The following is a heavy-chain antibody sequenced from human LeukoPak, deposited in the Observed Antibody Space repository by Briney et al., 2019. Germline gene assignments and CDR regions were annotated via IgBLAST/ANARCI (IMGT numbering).Heavy chain of an antibody. CDR1: GFSFSSYW. CDR3: ARSPLRITMVRGLLDY. D-gene: IGHD3-10*01. V-gene: IGHV3-7*01. Sequence: GGSLRLSCRASGFSFSSYWMSWVRQAPGKGLEWVANVRQDGSQKYYLDSVKGRFTISRDNAKNSLYLQMNSLRAEDTAVYYCARSPLRITMVRGLLDYWGQGTLVTVSS. J-gene: IGHJ4*02. CDR2: VRQDGSQK.